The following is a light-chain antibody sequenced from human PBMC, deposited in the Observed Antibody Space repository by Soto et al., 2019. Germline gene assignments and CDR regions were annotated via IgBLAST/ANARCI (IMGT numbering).Light chain of an antibody. CDR2: GNS. J-gene: IGLJ1*01. CDR1: NSNIGAGYD. V-gene: IGLV1-40*01. CDR3: QSYDSSLSALYV. Sequence: QSVLTQPPSVSGAPGQRVTISCTGSNSNIGAGYDVHWYLQLPGTAPKLLVYGNSNRPSGVPDRFSGSKSGTSASLAITGLQAEDEADYYCQSYDSSLSALYVFGTGTKLTVL.